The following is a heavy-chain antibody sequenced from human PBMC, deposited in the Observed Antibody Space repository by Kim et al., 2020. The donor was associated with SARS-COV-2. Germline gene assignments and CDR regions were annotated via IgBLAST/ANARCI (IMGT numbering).Heavy chain of an antibody. J-gene: IGHJ6*02. V-gene: IGHV4-59*01. D-gene: IGHD5-18*01. CDR3: ARDWGYSYGYHYYGMDV. Sequence: LKGRLTISVDTSTNQFSLKLSSVTAADTAVYYCARDWGYSYGYHYYGMDVWGQGTTVTVSS.